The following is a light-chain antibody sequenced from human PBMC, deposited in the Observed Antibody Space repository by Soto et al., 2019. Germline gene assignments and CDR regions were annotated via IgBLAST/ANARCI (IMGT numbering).Light chain of an antibody. CDR2: GAS. Sequence: EIVLTQSPSTLSLSPGERATLSCRAGQNIGTSLVWSQQKPGQPPRLVISGASTRAPGIPARFSGFGSGTDFTLTISSLQSEDFAIYYCQQYNNWPAITFGQGTRLEI. CDR3: QQYNNWPAIT. V-gene: IGKV3D-15*01. CDR1: QNIGTS. J-gene: IGKJ5*01.